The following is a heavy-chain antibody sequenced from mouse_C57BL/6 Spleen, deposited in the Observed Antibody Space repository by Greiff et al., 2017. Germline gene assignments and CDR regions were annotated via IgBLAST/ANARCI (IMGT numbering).Heavy chain of an antibody. CDR3: ARKTYYDYDGFAY. J-gene: IGHJ3*01. CDR1: GYTFTSYG. CDR2: IYPRSGNT. V-gene: IGHV1-81*01. D-gene: IGHD2-4*01. Sequence: VQLQQSGAELARPGASVKLSCKASGYTFTSYGISWVKQRTGQGLEWIGEIYPRSGNTYYNEKFKGKATLTADKSSSTAYMELRSLTSEDSAVYFCARKTYYDYDGFAYWGQVTLVTVSA.